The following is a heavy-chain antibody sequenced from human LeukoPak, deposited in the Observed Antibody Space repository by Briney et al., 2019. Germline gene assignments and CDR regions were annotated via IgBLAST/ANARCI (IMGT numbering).Heavy chain of an antibody. D-gene: IGHD5-18*01. V-gene: IGHV4-38-2*02. CDR2: IYHSGST. Sequence: ASETLSLTCAVSGYSISSGYYWGWFREPPGKGREWIGSIYHSGSTYYNPSPKSRVTISVDTSKNQFSLKLSSVTAADTAVYYCARDLGYSYGRIFDYWGQGTLVTVSS. J-gene: IGHJ4*02. CDR3: ARDLGYSYGRIFDY. CDR1: GYSISSGYY.